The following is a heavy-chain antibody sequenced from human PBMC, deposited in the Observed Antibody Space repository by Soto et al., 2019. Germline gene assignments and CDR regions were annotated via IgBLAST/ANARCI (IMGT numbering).Heavy chain of an antibody. V-gene: IGHV4-59*01. CDR1: GGSISSYY. Sequence: ETLSLTCTVSGGSISSYYWSWIRQPPGKGLEWIGYIYYSGSTNYNPSLKSRVTISVDTSKNQFSLKLSSVTAADTAVYYCARHYDYGDYVDYWGQGTLVTVSS. D-gene: IGHD4-17*01. CDR2: IYYSGST. J-gene: IGHJ4*02. CDR3: ARHYDYGDYVDY.